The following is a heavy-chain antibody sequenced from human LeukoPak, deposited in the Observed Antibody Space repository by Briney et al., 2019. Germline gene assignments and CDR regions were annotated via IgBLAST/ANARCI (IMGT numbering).Heavy chain of an antibody. CDR2: ISGSGGTT. J-gene: IGHJ4*02. D-gene: IGHD2-15*01. Sequence: GGTLRLSCAASGFTFSNYAMSWVRQAPGKGLEWVSAISGSGGTTYYADSVKGRFSISRDNSKNTVYLQMSSLRAEDTAVYYCAKFARRYCSGGSCHPFDYWGQGTLVTVSS. CDR3: AKFARRYCSGGSCHPFDY. CDR1: GFTFSNYA. V-gene: IGHV3-23*01.